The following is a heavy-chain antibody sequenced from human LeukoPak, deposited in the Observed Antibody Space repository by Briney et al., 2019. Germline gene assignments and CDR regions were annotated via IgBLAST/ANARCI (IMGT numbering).Heavy chain of an antibody. CDR1: GYSFATYW. J-gene: IGHJ3*02. CDR3: ARADYYDSSGYYLAAFDI. CDR2: IYPGDSDT. V-gene: IGHV5-51*01. Sequence: GESLKISCEGSGYSFATYWIAWVRQMPGKGLEWMGIIYPGDSDTRYSPSFQGQVTISGDKSISTAYLQWSCLKASYTAMYYCARADYYDSSGYYLAAFDIWGQGTMVTVSS. D-gene: IGHD3-22*01.